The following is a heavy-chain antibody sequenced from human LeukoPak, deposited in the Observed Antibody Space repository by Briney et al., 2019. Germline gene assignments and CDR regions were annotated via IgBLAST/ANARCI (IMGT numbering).Heavy chain of an antibody. J-gene: IGHJ4*02. CDR2: IYYSGST. D-gene: IGHD3-22*01. Sequence: SETLSLTCTVSGGSISSYYWSWIRQPPGKGLEWIGYIYYSGSTNYDPSLKSRVTISVDTSKNQFSLKLRSVTAADTAVYYCARVTGYVIEDYFDYWGQGTLVTVSS. CDR3: ARVTGYVIEDYFDY. CDR1: GGSISSYY. V-gene: IGHV4-59*01.